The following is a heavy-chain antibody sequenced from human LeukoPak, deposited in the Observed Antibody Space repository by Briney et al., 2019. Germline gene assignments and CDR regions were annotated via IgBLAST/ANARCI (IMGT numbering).Heavy chain of an antibody. J-gene: IGHJ4*02. V-gene: IGHV4-4*02. Sequence: SETLSLTCAVSGDSISSSNWWTWVRQPPGKGLEWIGEIYHSGSTNYNPSLKSRVTISVDTSKNQFSLKLSSVTAADTAVYYCARQGNTAMETYYFDYWGQGTLVTVSS. CDR2: IYHSGST. D-gene: IGHD5-18*01. CDR3: ARQGNTAMETYYFDY. CDR1: GDSISSSNW.